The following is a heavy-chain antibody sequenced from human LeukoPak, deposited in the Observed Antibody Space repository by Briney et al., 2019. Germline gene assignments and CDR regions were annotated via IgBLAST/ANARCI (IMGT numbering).Heavy chain of an antibody. CDR3: ARGRVATFDY. Sequence: SETLSLTCTVSGGSISSGGYYWSWIRQPPGKGLEWIGYIYHSGSTYYNPSLKSRVTISVDWSKNQFSLKLSSVTAADTAVYYCARGRVATFDYWGQGTLVTVSS. D-gene: IGHD5-12*01. V-gene: IGHV4-30-2*01. CDR1: GGSISSGGYY. CDR2: IYHSGST. J-gene: IGHJ4*02.